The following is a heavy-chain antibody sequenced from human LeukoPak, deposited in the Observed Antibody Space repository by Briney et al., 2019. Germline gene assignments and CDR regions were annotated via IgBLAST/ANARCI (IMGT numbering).Heavy chain of an antibody. CDR1: GDSISSSRSY. J-gene: IGHJ4*02. V-gene: IGHV4-39*01. D-gene: IGHD6-19*01. Sequence: SETLSLTCSVSGDSISSSRSYWGWIRQPPGKGLEWIGSIYYSGSTYYNPSLKSRVTISVDTSKNQFSLRLSSVTAADTAVYYCARTSGSSGWMDYWGQGTLVTVSS. CDR3: ARTSGSSGWMDY. CDR2: IYYSGST.